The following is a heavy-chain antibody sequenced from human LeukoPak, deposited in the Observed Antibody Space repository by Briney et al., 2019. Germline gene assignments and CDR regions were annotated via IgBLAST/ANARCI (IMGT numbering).Heavy chain of an antibody. CDR2: IKQDGSEK. CDR1: GFTFSSYW. J-gene: IGHJ6*02. CDR3: ARDAPWYYYYGMDV. V-gene: IGHV3-7*01. Sequence: GGSLRLSCAASGFTFSSYWMSWVRQAPGKGLEWVANIKQDGSEKYYVDSVKGRFTISRDNAKNSLYLQMNSLRAEDTAVYYCARDAPWYYYYGMDVWGQGTTVTVSS.